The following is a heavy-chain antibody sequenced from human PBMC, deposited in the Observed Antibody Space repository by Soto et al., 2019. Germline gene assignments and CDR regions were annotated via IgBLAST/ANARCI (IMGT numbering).Heavy chain of an antibody. Sequence: GGSLRLSCAASGFTFSSYAMSWVRQAPGKGLEWVSAISGSGGSTYYADSVKGRFTISRDNSKNTLYLQMNSLRAEDTAVYYCELWFGDVQGPNWFDPWGQGTLVTVSS. D-gene: IGHD3-10*01. CDR2: ISGSGGST. CDR1: GFTFSSYA. J-gene: IGHJ5*02. CDR3: ELWFGDVQGPNWFDP. V-gene: IGHV3-23*01.